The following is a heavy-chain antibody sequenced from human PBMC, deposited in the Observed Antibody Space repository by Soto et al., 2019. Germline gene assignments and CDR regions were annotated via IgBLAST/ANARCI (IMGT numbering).Heavy chain of an antibody. CDR2: ISGSGGNT. V-gene: IGHV3-23*01. Sequence: EVQLLESGGGLVQPGGSLRLSCAASGFTFSSYAMSWVRQAPGKGLEWVSAISGSGGNTYYADSVKGRFTISRDNSKNTLYLQMNSLRAEDTAVYYCAKVRSSMVRGVIIRYYYYGMDVWGQGTTVTVSS. D-gene: IGHD3-10*01. CDR3: AKVRSSMVRGVIIRYYYYGMDV. J-gene: IGHJ6*02. CDR1: GFTFSSYA.